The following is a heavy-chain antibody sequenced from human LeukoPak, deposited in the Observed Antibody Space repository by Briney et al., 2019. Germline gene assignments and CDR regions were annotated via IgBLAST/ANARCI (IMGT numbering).Heavy chain of an antibody. Sequence: PGRSLRLACAASGFTFTTYPMHWVRHSPGGGREWVAADGSGKYYTDSVNGRFTIYRDNFRNTLYLQMNSLRAEDTAVYYCAREWADSYSSGSHYCFDYWGQGTLVTVSS. D-gene: IGHD3-10*01. CDR3: AREWADSYSSGSHYCFDY. J-gene: IGHJ4*02. V-gene: IGHV3-30*04. CDR2: DGSGK. CDR1: GFTFTTYP.